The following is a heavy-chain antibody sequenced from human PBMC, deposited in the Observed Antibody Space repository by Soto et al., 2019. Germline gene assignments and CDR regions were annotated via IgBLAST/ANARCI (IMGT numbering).Heavy chain of an antibody. D-gene: IGHD6-13*01. CDR2: ISAYNGNT. CDR3: ARDFQCIAAAANHRFDP. CDR1: GYTFTSYG. J-gene: IGHJ5*02. V-gene: IGHV1-18*01. Sequence: ASVKVSCKASGYTFTSYGISWVRQAPGQGLEWMGWISAYNGNTNYAQKLQGRVTMTTDTSTSTAFMELWSLRSDDTAVYYCARDFQCIAAAANHRFDPWGQGTLVTVSS.